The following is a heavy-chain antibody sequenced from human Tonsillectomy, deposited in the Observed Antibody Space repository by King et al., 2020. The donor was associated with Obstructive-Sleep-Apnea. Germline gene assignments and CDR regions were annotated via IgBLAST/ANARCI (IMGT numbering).Heavy chain of an antibody. Sequence: VQLQESGPGLVKPSETLSLTCNVSGYSISSGYFWGWIRQPPGKGLEWIGSIYRNGNSYHTPSLRSRVTISLDTSKNQFSLRLSSVTAADTAMYYCARVMGVVLVGAPDYWGQGTLVTVSS. V-gene: IGHV4-38-2*02. CDR1: GYSISSGYF. CDR2: IYRNGNS. D-gene: IGHD2-21*01. CDR3: ARVMGVVLVGAPDY. J-gene: IGHJ4*02.